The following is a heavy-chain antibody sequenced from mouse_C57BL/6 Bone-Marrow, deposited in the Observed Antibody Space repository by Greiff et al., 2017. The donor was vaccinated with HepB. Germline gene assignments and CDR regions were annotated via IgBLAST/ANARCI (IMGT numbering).Heavy chain of an antibody. V-gene: IGHV5-4*01. CDR1: GFTFSSYA. CDR3: TDYYAMDY. J-gene: IGHJ4*01. Sequence: DVHLVESGGGLVKPGGSLKLSCAASGFTFSSYAMSWVRQTPEKRLEWVATISDGGSYTYYPDNVKGRFTISRDNAKNNLYLQMSHLKSEDTAMYYCTDYYAMDYWGQGTSVTVSS. CDR2: ISDGGSYT.